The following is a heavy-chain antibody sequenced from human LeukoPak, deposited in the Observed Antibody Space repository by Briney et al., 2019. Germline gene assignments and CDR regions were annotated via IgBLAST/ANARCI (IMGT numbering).Heavy chain of an antibody. V-gene: IGHV3-9*01. CDR3: VKDSEESTSLDAAFDM. CDR1: GFTFDDYA. D-gene: IGHD2-2*01. Sequence: GGSLRLSCVVSGFTFDDYAMHWVRQTPGEGLEWVSGITWSGGIIGYADAVRGRFSISRDNARNSLYLEMNSLKTEDTALYYCVKDSEESTSLDAAFDMWGQGTMVTVSS. J-gene: IGHJ3*02. CDR2: ITWSGGII.